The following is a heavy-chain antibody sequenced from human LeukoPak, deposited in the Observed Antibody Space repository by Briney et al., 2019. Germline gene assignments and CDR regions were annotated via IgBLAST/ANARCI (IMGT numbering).Heavy chain of an antibody. Sequence: PSETLSLTCTVSGGSISSSSYYWGWIRQPPGKGLEWIGSIYYSGSTYYNPSLKSRVTISVDTSKNQFSLKLSSVTAEDTAVYYCARLNTAMARTLDYWGQGTLVTVSS. CDR1: GGSISSSSYY. D-gene: IGHD5-18*01. J-gene: IGHJ4*02. CDR2: IYYSGST. CDR3: ARLNTAMARTLDY. V-gene: IGHV4-39*07.